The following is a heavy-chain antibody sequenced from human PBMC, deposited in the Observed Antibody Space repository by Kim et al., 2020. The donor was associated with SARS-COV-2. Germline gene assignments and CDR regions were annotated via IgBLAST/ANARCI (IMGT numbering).Heavy chain of an antibody. D-gene: IGHD6-13*01. CDR1: GFSFSDYS. J-gene: IGHJ5*02. CDR3: ARALGSRWYQNWFDP. Sequence: EGSLRLSCAASGFSFSDYSMNWVRQAPGKGLEWISYISSARSTTNYADSVEGRFTISRDNAKYSLFLQINRLRDDDTGGYCCARALGSRWYQNWFDPWG. V-gene: IGHV3-48*02. CDR2: ISSARSTT.